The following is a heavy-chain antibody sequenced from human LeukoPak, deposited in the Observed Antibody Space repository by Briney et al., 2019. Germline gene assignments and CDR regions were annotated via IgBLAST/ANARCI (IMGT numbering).Heavy chain of an antibody. CDR2: INYSGST. CDR1: GGSISSSISY. Sequence: PSETLSLTCTVSGGSISSSISYWGWIRQPPGKGLEWIGSINYSGSTYHNPPPNSRVTMPVDTSKNQFSLKMNSVTAPDTAVYYCARVRGGFDYWGQGTLVTVSS. CDR3: ARVRGGFDY. J-gene: IGHJ4*02. V-gene: IGHV4-39*01. D-gene: IGHD3-16*01.